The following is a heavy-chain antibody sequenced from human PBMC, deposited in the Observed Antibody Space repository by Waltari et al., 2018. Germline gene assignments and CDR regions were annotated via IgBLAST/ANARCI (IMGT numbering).Heavy chain of an antibody. CDR3: ARGYGSGSYYGY. CDR2: INRGGST. J-gene: IGHJ4*02. V-gene: IGHV4-34*02. CDR1: GGSFSGYY. D-gene: IGHD3-10*01. Sequence: QVQLQQWGAGLLKPSETLSLTCAVYGGSFSGYYWSWIRQPPGKGLEWIGEINRGGSTNYNPSLQSRVTISVDTAKNQFSLTVSSVTAADTAVYYCARGYGSGSYYGYWGQGTLVTVSS.